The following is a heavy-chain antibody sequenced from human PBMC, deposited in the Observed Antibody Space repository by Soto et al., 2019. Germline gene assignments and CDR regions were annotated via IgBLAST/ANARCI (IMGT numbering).Heavy chain of an antibody. J-gene: IGHJ4*02. V-gene: IGHV4-30-4*01. CDR3: AREGGYGEDSGY. CDR2: IYYSGST. D-gene: IGHD4-17*01. CDR1: GGSISSGDYY. Sequence: QVQLQESGPGLVKPSQTLSLTCTVSGGSISSGDYYWSWIRQPPGKGLEWIGYIYYSGSTYYNPSLKSRVTISVGTSKNQFSLKLTSVTAADTAVYYCAREGGYGEDSGYWGQGTLVTVSS.